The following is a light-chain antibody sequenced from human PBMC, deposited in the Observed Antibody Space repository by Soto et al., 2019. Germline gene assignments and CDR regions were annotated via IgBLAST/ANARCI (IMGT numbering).Light chain of an antibody. CDR3: QQSYSILWT. CDR1: QSISSY. J-gene: IGKJ1*01. V-gene: IGKV1-39*01. CDR2: ATS. Sequence: DIQMTQSPSSLSASVGDRVTITCRASQSISSYLNWYQQKPGKAPDLLIYATSTLQSGVPSRFSGSGSGTDFTLTISSMQPEDFATYYCQQSYSILWTFGQGTKLEIK.